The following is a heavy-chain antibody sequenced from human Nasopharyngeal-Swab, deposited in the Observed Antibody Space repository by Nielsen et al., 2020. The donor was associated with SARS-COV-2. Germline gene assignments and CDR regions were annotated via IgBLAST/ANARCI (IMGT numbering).Heavy chain of an antibody. CDR3: ARLLELPDY. V-gene: IGHV3-33*01. D-gene: IGHD1-7*01. J-gene: IGHJ4*02. CDR2: IWYDGSNK. CDR1: GFTFSSYG. Sequence: GESLKISCAASGFTFSSYGMHWVRQAPGKGLEWVAVIWYDGSNKYYADSVKGRFTISRDNSKNTLYLQMSSLRAEDTAVYYCARLLELPDYWGQGTLVTVSS.